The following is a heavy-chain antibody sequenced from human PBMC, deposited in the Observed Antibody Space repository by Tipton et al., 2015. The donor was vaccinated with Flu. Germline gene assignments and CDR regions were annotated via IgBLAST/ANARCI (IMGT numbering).Heavy chain of an antibody. D-gene: IGHD1-26*01. CDR3: ARDRSGSNSLDY. CDR2: VYSSGST. CDR1: GGSVSSGSYY. J-gene: IGHJ4*02. Sequence: TLSLTCTVSGGSVSSGSYYWSWIHQPAGRGLEWIGHVYSSGSTKYNPSLKGRVTLSVDKSRNQFSLELNSVTAADTAVYYCARDRSGSNSLDYWGQGTLVTVSS. V-gene: IGHV4-61*09.